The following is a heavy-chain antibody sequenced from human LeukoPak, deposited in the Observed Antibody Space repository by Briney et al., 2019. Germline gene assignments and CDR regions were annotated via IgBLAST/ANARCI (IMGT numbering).Heavy chain of an antibody. Sequence: SETLSLTCTVSGGSISSSSYYWGWIRQPPGKGLEWIGSIYYDGSTYYNPSLKSRVTISVDKYKNQFSLKLSSVTAGETAVYYCARDKMGGFDYWGQGTLVTVSS. J-gene: IGHJ4*02. CDR1: GGSISSSSYY. CDR3: ARDKMGGFDY. V-gene: IGHV4-39*07. CDR2: IYYDGST. D-gene: IGHD3-16*01.